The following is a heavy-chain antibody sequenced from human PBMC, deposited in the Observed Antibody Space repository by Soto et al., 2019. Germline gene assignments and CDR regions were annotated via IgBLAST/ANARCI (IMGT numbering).Heavy chain of an antibody. D-gene: IGHD6-19*01. CDR2: ISYEGSNK. CDR3: PILAVAGTRGFDY. Sequence: GGSLRLSCAASGFTFSSYGMHWVRQAPGKGLGWVAVISYEGSNKYYADSVKGRFTISRDNSKNTLYLKMNSLRDEDTAVYYCPILAVAGTRGFDYWGQGTLVTVSS. CDR1: GFTFSSYG. V-gene: IGHV3-30*03. J-gene: IGHJ4*02.